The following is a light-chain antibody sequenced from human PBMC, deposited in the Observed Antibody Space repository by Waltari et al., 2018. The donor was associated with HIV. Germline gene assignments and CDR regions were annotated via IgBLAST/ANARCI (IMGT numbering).Light chain of an antibody. Sequence: DIQMTQSPSSLSASVGDRVTITCRASQNIDNFLTWYQQKPGKAPTLQISGTSAYQSGVPSRFTASGSGTDFTLTINRLQPEDFATYFCLQGYSTPLTFGPGTKVDIK. CDR1: QNIDNF. V-gene: IGKV1-39*01. J-gene: IGKJ3*01. CDR3: LQGYSTPLT. CDR2: GTS.